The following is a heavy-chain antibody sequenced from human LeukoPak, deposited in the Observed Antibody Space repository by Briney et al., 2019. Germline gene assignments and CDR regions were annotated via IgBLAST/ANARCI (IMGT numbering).Heavy chain of an antibody. CDR3: ASDAVDTANAV. J-gene: IGHJ6*02. D-gene: IGHD5-18*01. CDR2: VNRDGSET. V-gene: IGHV3-7*01. CDR1: GFALSSHW. Sequence: GGSLRLSCAASGFALSSHWMTWVRQVPGRGPEWVANVNRDGSETYYLDSVKGRFTISKDNAKNTLYLQMNSLRAEDTAVYYCASDAVDTANAVWGQGTTVTVSS.